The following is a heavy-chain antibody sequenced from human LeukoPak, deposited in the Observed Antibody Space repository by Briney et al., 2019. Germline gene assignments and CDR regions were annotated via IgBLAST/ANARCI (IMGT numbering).Heavy chain of an antibody. J-gene: IGHJ4*02. V-gene: IGHV3-48*03. CDR2: ISCGGTTI. Sequence: GGSLRLSCAASGFTFSSFEMNWVRQAPGKGLEWVSYISCGGTTIYYADSVKGRFTISRDNAKNSLYLQMNSLRAEDTAVYYCARDGGYSYGSFDYWGQGTLVTVSS. CDR3: ARDGGYSYGSFDY. CDR1: GFTFSSFE. D-gene: IGHD5-18*01.